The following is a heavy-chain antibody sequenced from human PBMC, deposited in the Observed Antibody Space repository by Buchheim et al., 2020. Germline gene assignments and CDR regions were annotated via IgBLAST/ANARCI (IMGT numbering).Heavy chain of an antibody. J-gene: IGHJ6*03. Sequence: QVQLVESGGGMVQPGGSLRLSCAVSGFIFSNYGMHWVRQAPGKGLEWVTLISHDGSKKYYIDSVKGRFTISGDNAKNTLYLQMNGLTTEDTAVYYCARGSSTGTTPMDVWGKGTT. CDR3: ARGSSTGTTPMDV. V-gene: IGHV3-30*03. CDR1: GFIFSNYG. CDR2: ISHDGSKK. D-gene: IGHD1-1*01.